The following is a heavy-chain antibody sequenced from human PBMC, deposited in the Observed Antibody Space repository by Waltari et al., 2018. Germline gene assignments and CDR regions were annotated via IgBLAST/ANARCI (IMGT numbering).Heavy chain of an antibody. CDR2: ISYDGSNK. CDR3: ARGPFGVVINDAFDI. V-gene: IGHV3-30*01. Sequence: QVQLVESGGGVVQPGRSLRLSCAASGVTFRSYAMHWVRQAPGKGLEWVAVISYDGSNKYYADSVKGRFTSSRDNSKNTLYLQMNSLRAEDTAVYYCARGPFGVVINDAFDIWGQGTMVTVSS. D-gene: IGHD3-3*01. CDR1: GVTFRSYA. J-gene: IGHJ3*02.